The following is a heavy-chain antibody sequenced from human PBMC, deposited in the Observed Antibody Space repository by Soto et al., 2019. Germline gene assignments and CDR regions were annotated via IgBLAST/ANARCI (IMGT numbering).Heavy chain of an antibody. CDR2: IYYRGST. Sequence: SETLSLTCTVSGGSISSSSYYWGWIRQPPGKGLEWIGSIYYRGSTYYNPSLKSRVTISVDTSKHQFSLKLSSVTAADTAVYYCARSLTNLIAAVDYNWFDPWGQGTLVTVSS. V-gene: IGHV4-39*01. CDR3: ARSLTNLIAAVDYNWFDP. J-gene: IGHJ5*02. CDR1: GGSISSSSYY. D-gene: IGHD6-13*01.